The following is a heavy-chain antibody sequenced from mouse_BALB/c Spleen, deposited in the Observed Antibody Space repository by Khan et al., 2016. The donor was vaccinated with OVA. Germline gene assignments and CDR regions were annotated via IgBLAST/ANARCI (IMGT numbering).Heavy chain of an antibody. CDR2: ICSVGST. D-gene: IGHD2-2*01. V-gene: IGHV2-2*02. Sequence: QVHVKQSGPGLVQPSQSLSITCTVSGFSLTSYGVHWFRQSPGKGLEWLGVICSVGSTDYNAAFISRRNISNDNSKTQAFFRMNSLQANVTAIYSCARNHAYDERLADWGTGTLVTVPA. CDR3: ARNHAYDERLAD. J-gene: IGHJ3*01. CDR1: GFSLTSYG.